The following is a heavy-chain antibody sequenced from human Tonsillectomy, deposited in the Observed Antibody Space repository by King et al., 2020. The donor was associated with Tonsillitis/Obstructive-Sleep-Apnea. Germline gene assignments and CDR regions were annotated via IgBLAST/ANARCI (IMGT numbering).Heavy chain of an antibody. CDR2: ISYDGSNK. D-gene: IGHD6-19*01. CDR1: GFKFSSYA. Sequence: VQLVESGGGVVQPGRSLRLSCAASGFKFSSYAMHWVRQAPGKGLEWVAFISYDGSNKYYADSVKGRFIISRDNSKNTLFLQMNSLRVEDTAVYYCARSIQGWHYFDYWGQGTLVTVSS. V-gene: IGHV3-30*04. J-gene: IGHJ4*02. CDR3: ARSIQGWHYFDY.